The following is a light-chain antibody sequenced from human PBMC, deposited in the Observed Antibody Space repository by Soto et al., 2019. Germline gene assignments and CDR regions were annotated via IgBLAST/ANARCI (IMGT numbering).Light chain of an antibody. CDR3: QKYGSSPWT. CDR2: GES. CDR1: QSVSSSY. J-gene: IGKJ1*01. V-gene: IGKV3-20*01. Sequence: ELVLTQSPGTLSLSPGDSATLSCRDSQSVSSSYLAWYQQKPGQAPIILIFGESSRATGIPDRLSGSGSGTDLNLTISRLEPEDFAVYYCQKYGSSPWTCGQGTKVDIK.